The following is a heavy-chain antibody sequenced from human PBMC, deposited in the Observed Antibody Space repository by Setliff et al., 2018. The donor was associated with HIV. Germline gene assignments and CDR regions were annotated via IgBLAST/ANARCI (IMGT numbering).Heavy chain of an antibody. CDR2: ISSSDTTI. CDR3: ATRFSNSWAFDY. D-gene: IGHD2-2*01. J-gene: IGHJ4*02. Sequence: GGSLRLSCAASGFTFSSYAMSWVRQAPGKGLEWVSYISSSDTTIYYADSAKGRFTISRDNAKNSLYLQMNSPRAEDTAVYYCATRFSNSWAFDYWGQGTLVTVSS. V-gene: IGHV3-48*01. CDR1: GFTFSSYA.